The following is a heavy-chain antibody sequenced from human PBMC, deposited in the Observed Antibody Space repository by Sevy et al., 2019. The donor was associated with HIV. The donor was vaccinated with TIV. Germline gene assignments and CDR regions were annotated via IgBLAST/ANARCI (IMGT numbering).Heavy chain of an antibody. D-gene: IGHD2-21*01. J-gene: IGHJ4*02. CDR2: IQYDGSNK. V-gene: IGHV3-30*02. CDR3: VKEGGGEGGDH. Sequence: GGSLRLSCAASGFSYSSYGMHWVRQAPGKGLEWVAYIQYDGSNKNYADSVKGRFTISRDNSKKTLELQMNSLRVEDTAVYYCVKEGGGEGGDHWGQGTLVTVSS. CDR1: GFSYSSYG.